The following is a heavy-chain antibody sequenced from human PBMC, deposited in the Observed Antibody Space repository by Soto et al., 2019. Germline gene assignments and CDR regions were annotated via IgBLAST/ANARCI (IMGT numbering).Heavy chain of an antibody. CDR2: ISSNGGTT. V-gene: IGHV3-64*01. J-gene: IGHJ4*02. CDR3: VRRVSGNYDY. CDR1: GFTFCSYD. Sequence: EVPLAESGGGMVQPGGSLRLSCVASGFTFCSYDMHWVRQAPGKGLEYVSSISSNGGTTYYGNSVKGRFTISRDNSKNTLYLQMGSLRAEDMAVYYCVRRVSGNYDYWGQGTLVTVSS. D-gene: IGHD1-7*01.